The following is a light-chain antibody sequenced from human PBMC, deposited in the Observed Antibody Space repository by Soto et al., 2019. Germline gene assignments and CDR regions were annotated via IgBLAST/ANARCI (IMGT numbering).Light chain of an antibody. V-gene: IGLV1-44*01. J-gene: IGLJ2*01. CDR1: SSNIGSNT. Sequence: QSALTQPPSASGTPGQRVTISCSGSSSNIGSNTVNWYQQLPGTAPKLVIYSNNQRPSGVPDRFSGSKSGTSASLAISGLQSEDEADYYCVAWDNRLNGYVVFGGGTKVPVL. CDR3: VAWDNRLNGYVV. CDR2: SNN.